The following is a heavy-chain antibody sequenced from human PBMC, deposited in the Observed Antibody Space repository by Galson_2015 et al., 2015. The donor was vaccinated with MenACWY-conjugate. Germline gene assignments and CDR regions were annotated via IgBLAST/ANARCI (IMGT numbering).Heavy chain of an antibody. CDR3: ARHPPGGRGMDV. CDR2: SLPGDSIT. CDR1: GTTFPPYG. Sequence: QSGAEVKKPGGLWRFSSRLLGTTFPPYGSPWGPKMPGKAWGGWGPSLPGDSITGYSPSFQGQVTIPADKSISTAYLQWSSLKASDTAMYYCARHPPGGRGMDVWGQGTTVTVSS. D-gene: IGHD1-26*01. J-gene: IGHJ6*02. V-gene: IGHV5-51*01.